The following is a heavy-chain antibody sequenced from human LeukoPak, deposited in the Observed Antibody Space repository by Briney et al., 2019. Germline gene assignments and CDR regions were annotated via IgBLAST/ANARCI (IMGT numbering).Heavy chain of an antibody. J-gene: IGHJ4*02. CDR2: IKRDGSEI. Sequence: PGGSLRLSCAASGFTFNRYWMSWVRQAPGKGLEWVANIKRDGSEIYYVDSVKGRSTISRDNAKNSLYLQMNSLRAEDTAVYYCTPLLQVDYWGQGTLVIVSS. CDR3: TPLLQVDY. D-gene: IGHD3-10*01. V-gene: IGHV3-7*01. CDR1: GFTFNRYW.